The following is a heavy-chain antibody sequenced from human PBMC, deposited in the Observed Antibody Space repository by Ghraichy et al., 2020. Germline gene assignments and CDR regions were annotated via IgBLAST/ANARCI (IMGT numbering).Heavy chain of an antibody. CDR2: TYYRSKSFN. Sequence: SETLSLTCAISGDSVSSNSGSWNWIRQSPSRGLEWLGRTYYRSKSFNDYAASVKSRITINQDTSKNQFSLQLNSVTPEDTAVYYCARGRSIIAGGDNPSYYFDSWGQGILVTGSS. CDR3: ARGRSIIAGGDNPSYYFDS. J-gene: IGHJ4*02. D-gene: IGHD6-13*01. CDR1: GDSVSSNSGS. V-gene: IGHV6-1*01.